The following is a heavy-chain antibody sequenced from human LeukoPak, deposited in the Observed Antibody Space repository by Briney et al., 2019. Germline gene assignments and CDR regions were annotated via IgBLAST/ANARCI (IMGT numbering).Heavy chain of an antibody. CDR1: GGSISSGGYY. CDR2: IYYSGST. D-gene: IGHD3-10*01. CDR3: AREKLGAVLLWFAGTGNYFDY. Sequence: PSETLSLTCTVSGGSISSGGYYWSWIRQHPGKGLEWIGYIYYSGSTYYNPSLKSRVTISVDTSKNQFSLKLSSVTAADTAVYYCAREKLGAVLLWFAGTGNYFDYWGQGTLVTVSS. J-gene: IGHJ4*02. V-gene: IGHV4-31*03.